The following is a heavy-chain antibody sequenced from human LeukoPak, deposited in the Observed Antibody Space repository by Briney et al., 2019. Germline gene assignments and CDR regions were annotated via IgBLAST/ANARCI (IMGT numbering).Heavy chain of an antibody. Sequence: SVKVSCKASAGTFSSYAISWVRQAPGQGLEWMGRIIPIFGTANYAQKFQGRVTITTDESTSTAYMELSSLRSEDTAVYYCARGGVVPADMLGYDAFYIWDQGTMVTVSS. CDR2: IIPIFGTA. CDR3: ARGGVVPADMLGYDAFYI. CDR1: AGTFSSYA. V-gene: IGHV1-69*05. D-gene: IGHD2-2*01. J-gene: IGHJ3*02.